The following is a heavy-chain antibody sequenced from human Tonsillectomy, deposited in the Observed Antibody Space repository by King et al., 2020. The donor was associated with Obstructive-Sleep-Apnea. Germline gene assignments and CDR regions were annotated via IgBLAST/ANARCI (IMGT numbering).Heavy chain of an antibody. V-gene: IGHV1-2*02. CDR2: INPNSGGT. CDR1: GYTFTGYY. D-gene: IGHD2-15*01. J-gene: IGHJ6*02. CDR3: ARDIVVVVAASLEEYYGMDV. Sequence: QLVQSGAEVKKPGASVKVSCKASGYTFTGYYMHWVRQAPGQGLEWMGWINPNSGGTNYAQKFQGRVTMTRDTSISTAYMELSRLRSDDTAVYYCARDIVVVVAASLEEYYGMDVWGQGTTVTVSS.